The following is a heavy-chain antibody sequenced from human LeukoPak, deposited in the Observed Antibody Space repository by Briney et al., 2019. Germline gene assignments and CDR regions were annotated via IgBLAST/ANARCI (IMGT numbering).Heavy chain of an antibody. D-gene: IGHD4-17*01. J-gene: IGHJ6*02. V-gene: IGHV3-23*01. CDR2: ISGSGGST. CDR3: AKDDYGDYIRPPRVAYGMDV. CDR1: GFTFSSYA. Sequence: QAGGSLRLSCAASGFTFSSYAMSWVRQAPGKGLEWVSAISGSGGSTYYADSVKGRFTISRDNSKNTLYLQMNSLRAEDTAVYYCAKDDYGDYIRPPRVAYGMDVWGQGTTVTVSS.